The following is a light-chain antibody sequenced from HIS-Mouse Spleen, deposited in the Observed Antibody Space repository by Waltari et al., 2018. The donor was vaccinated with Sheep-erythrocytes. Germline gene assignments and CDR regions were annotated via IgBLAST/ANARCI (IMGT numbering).Light chain of an antibody. V-gene: IGKV1D-13*01. Sequence: AIQLTQSSSSLSASVGDRVTITCRASKGISSALPWYQQKPGKAPKLLIYDASSLESGVPSRFSGSGSGTDFTLTISSLQPEDFATYYCQQFNNYPRTFGQGTKVEIK. CDR1: KGISSA. CDR2: DAS. J-gene: IGKJ1*01. CDR3: QQFNNYPRT.